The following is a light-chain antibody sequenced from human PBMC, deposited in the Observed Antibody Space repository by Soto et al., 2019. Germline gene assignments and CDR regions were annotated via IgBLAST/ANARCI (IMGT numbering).Light chain of an antibody. J-gene: IGKJ1*01. CDR1: RSVLYSSNNKNY. CDR3: QQYYSTPQT. Sequence: DIVMTQSPYSLAVSLGERATINCKSSRSVLYSSNNKNYLAWYQQKPGQPPKLLIYWASTRESGVPDRFSGSGSGTDFTLTISSLQAEDVAVYYCQQYYSTPQTFGQGTKVDI. CDR2: WAS. V-gene: IGKV4-1*01.